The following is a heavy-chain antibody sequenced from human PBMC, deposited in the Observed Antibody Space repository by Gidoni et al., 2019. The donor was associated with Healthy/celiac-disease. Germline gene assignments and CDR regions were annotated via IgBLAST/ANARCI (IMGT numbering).Heavy chain of an antibody. J-gene: IGHJ4*02. CDR1: GGSFSGYY. CDR2: INQSGST. CDR3: ARGGSLAAAGQIRSDFDY. Sequence: QVQLQQWGAGLLKPSETLSLTCAVHGGSFSGYYWSWIRQPPGKGLEWIGEINQSGSTNYNPSLKSRVTISVDTSKNQFSLKLSSVTAADTAVYYCARGGSLAAAGQIRSDFDYWGQGTLVTVSS. V-gene: IGHV4-34*01. D-gene: IGHD6-13*01.